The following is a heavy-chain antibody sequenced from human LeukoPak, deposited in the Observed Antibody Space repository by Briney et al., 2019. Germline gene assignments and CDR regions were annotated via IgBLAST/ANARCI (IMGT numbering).Heavy chain of an antibody. V-gene: IGHV3-21*01. D-gene: IGHD2-15*01. J-gene: IGHJ4*02. CDR3: TGGSKIYYFDY. CDR1: GFTLSSYT. CDR2: ISGSSSYI. Sequence: GGSLRLSCAASGFTLSSYTMNWVRQAPGQGLEWVSPISGSSSYIYYADSVKGRFTISRDNAKSSLYLQMNSLRAEDTAVYYCTGGSKIYYFDYWGQGTLVTVSS.